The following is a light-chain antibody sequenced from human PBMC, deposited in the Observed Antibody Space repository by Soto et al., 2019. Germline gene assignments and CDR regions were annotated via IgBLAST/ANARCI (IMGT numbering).Light chain of an antibody. CDR2: AAS. V-gene: IGKV1-12*02. CDR1: QGLSTW. Sequence: DIQRTQSPSSVSASVGDRVTITCRASQGLSTWLAWYQQIPGKAPKLLIYAASSLQSGVPSRFSGSGSGTDFTLTISSLQPEDFATYFCQQANSFPWTFGQGTKVEIK. CDR3: QQANSFPWT. J-gene: IGKJ1*01.